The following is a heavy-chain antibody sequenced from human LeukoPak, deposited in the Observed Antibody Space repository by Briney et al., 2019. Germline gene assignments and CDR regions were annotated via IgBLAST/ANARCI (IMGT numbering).Heavy chain of an antibody. Sequence: SETLSLTCTVSGGSITSSSYYWGWIRQPPGKGLEWIGNIYYSGSTYHNPSLKSRVTISVDTSKNQFSLKLSSVTAADTAVYYCAGGWRGVDYWGQGTLVTVSS. CDR3: AGGWRGVDY. CDR1: GGSITSSSYY. J-gene: IGHJ4*02. V-gene: IGHV4-39*07. D-gene: IGHD3-10*01. CDR2: IYYSGST.